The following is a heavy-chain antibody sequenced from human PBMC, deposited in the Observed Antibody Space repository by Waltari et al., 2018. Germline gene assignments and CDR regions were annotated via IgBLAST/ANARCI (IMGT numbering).Heavy chain of an antibody. J-gene: IGHJ5*02. V-gene: IGHV1-8*01. CDR3: ARGGYDFWSGYQYNWFDH. Sequence: QVQLVQSGAEGKKPGASVTVSCKASGYPFTSSAHNWVRQDTGQRLEWMGWMNPNSSNTGYAQKFQGRVTMTRNTSISTAYMELSSLRSEDTAVYYCARGGYDFWSGYQYNWFDHWGQGTLVTVSS. D-gene: IGHD3-3*01. CDR1: GYPFTSSA. CDR2: MNPNSSNT.